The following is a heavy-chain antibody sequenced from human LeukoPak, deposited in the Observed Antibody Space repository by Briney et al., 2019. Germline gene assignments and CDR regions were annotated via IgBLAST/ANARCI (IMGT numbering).Heavy chain of an antibody. Sequence: PAGSLRLSCAASGCTFSSYALSWIRQAPGKGLEWISGINGSGAGTNYADSVKGRCTISRDNSKKPLYLQMNSLRAEDTAVYYCVKDAYSGLITRDHWPQGPVVSVSS. CDR3: VKDAYSGLITRDH. J-gene: IGHJ4*02. D-gene: IGHD3-16*01. CDR2: INGSGAGT. V-gene: IGHV3-23*01. CDR1: GCTFSSYA.